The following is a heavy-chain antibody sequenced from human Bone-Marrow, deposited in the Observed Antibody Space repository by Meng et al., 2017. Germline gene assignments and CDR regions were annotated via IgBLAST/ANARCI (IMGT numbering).Heavy chain of an antibody. CDR2: ISAYNGNT. CDR3: ARTTGTSRFFDY. D-gene: IGHD1-1*01. Sequence: VGVGRSGAEGKKTGSSVKVSCKASGYNFTSYGISWVRQAPGQGLEWMGWISAYNGNTNYAQKLQGRGTMTTDTSTSTAYMELRSLRSDDTAVYYCARTTGTSRFFDYWGQGTLVTVSS. CDR1: GYNFTSYG. J-gene: IGHJ4*02. V-gene: IGHV1-18*01.